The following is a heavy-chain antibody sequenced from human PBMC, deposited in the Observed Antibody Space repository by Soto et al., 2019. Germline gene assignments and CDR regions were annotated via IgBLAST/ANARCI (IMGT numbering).Heavy chain of an antibody. Sequence: GGSLILSCAASGFTFSSYAMSWVRQAPGKGLEWVSAISGSGGSTYYADSVKGRFTISRDNSKNTLYLQMNSLRAEDTAVYYCAKGQVAGTNYYYYGMDVWGQGTTVTVSS. V-gene: IGHV3-23*01. D-gene: IGHD6-19*01. CDR1: GFTFSSYA. J-gene: IGHJ6*02. CDR2: ISGSGGST. CDR3: AKGQVAGTNYYYYGMDV.